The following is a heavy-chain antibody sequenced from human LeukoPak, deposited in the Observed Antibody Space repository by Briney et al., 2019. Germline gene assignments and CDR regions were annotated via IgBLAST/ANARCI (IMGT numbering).Heavy chain of an antibody. CDR1: GGSISSSNW. CDR2: IYHSGST. CDR3: ARGEYSGSPPYYYYYGMDV. V-gene: IGHV4-4*02. J-gene: IGHJ6*02. D-gene: IGHD6-6*01. Sequence: SGTLSLTCAVSGGSISSSNWWSWVRQPPGKGLEWIGEIYHSGSTNYNPSLKSRVTISVDKSKNQFSLKLSSVTAADTAVYYCARGEYSGSPPYYYYYGMDVWGQGTTVTVSS.